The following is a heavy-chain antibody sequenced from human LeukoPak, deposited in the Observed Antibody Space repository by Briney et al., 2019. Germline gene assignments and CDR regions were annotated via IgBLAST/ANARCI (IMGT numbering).Heavy chain of an antibody. Sequence: PGGSLRLSCAASGLTVSSNYMSWVRQAPGKGLEWVSYISSSGSTIYYADSVKGRFTISRDNAKNSLYLQMNSLRAEDTAAYYCARGRVAALFDYWGQGTLVTVSS. J-gene: IGHJ4*02. D-gene: IGHD2-15*01. CDR3: ARGRVAALFDY. V-gene: IGHV3-11*04. CDR2: ISSSGSTI. CDR1: GLTVSSNY.